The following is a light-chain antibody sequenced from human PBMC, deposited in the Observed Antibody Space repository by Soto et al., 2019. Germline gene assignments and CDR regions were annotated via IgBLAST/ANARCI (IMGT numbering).Light chain of an antibody. CDR3: QQLHGYPIT. CDR1: QSITTW. J-gene: IGKJ5*01. Sequence: IQMTQSPSTLSAYVGDSVTITCRASQSITTWLAWYQQRPGKAPKLLIYDVSSLQSGVPSRFSGSGSGTHFTLTISSLQPEDFATYYCQQLHGYPITFGQGTLLEIK. V-gene: IGKV1-5*01. CDR2: DVS.